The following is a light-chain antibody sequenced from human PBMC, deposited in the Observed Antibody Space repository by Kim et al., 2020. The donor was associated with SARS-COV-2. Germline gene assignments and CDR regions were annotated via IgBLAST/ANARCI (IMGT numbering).Light chain of an antibody. CDR3: QAWDSRTYV. CDR1: KLGDKY. V-gene: IGLV3-1*01. J-gene: IGLJ1*01. Sequence: VSPGQRAGITCSGDKLGDKYTCWYQQKPGQSPVQGIYQDSKRPSGIPGRFSGSNSGNTATLTISGTQAMDEADYYCQAWDSRTYVFGTGTKVTVL. CDR2: QDS.